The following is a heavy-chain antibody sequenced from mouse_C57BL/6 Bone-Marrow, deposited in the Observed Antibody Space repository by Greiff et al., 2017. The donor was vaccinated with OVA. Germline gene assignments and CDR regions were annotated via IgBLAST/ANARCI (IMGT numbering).Heavy chain of an antibody. Sequence: QVQLQQPGAELVMPGASVKLSCKASGYTFTSYWMHWVKQRPGQGLEWIGEIDPSDSYTNYNQKFKGKSTLTADKSSSTAYMQLSSLTSEDSAVYYCARWDYYGSRGGYYFDYWGQGTTLTVSS. CDR1: GYTFTSYW. V-gene: IGHV1-69*01. J-gene: IGHJ2*01. CDR3: ARWDYYGSRGGYYFDY. D-gene: IGHD1-1*01. CDR2: IDPSDSYT.